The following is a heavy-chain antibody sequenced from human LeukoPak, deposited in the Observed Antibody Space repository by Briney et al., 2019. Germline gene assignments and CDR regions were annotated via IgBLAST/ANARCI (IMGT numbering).Heavy chain of an antibody. CDR3: ARNILFAFDI. CDR1: GLTFSSSY. D-gene: IGHD2/OR15-2a*01. Sequence: GGSLRLSCAASGLTFSSSYMSWVRQAPGKGLEWVSIIYNDGSTYYAASMKGRFTISRDNSKNTLYLQVNSLRAEDTAMYYCARNILFAFDIWGQGTMVTVSS. J-gene: IGHJ3*02. CDR2: IYNDGST. V-gene: IGHV3-53*01.